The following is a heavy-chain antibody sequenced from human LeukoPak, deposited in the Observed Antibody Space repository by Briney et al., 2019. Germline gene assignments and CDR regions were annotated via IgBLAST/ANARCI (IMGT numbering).Heavy chain of an antibody. V-gene: IGHV1-24*01. Sequence: ASVKVSCKVSGYTLTELSMHWVRQAPGKGLEWMGGFDPEDGETIYAQKFQGRVTMTEDTSTDTAYMELSSLRSEDTAVYYCATDRGVGNWNPRDYWGQGTLVTVSS. CDR2: FDPEDGET. CDR3: ATDRGVGNWNPRDY. CDR1: GYTLTELS. D-gene: IGHD1-1*01. J-gene: IGHJ4*02.